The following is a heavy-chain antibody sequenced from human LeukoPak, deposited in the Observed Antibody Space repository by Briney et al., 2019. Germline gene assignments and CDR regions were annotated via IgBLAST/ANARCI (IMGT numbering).Heavy chain of an antibody. V-gene: IGHV5-51*01. CDR2: IYPGDSDT. CDR3: ARQYASSGWYSPFDY. Sequence: GESLKISCKGSGYSFTSYWIGWVRQMPGKGLEWMGIIYPGDSDTRYSPSFQGQVTISADKSISTAYLQWSSLKASDTAMYYCARQYASSGWYSPFDYWGQGTLVTVSS. D-gene: IGHD6-19*01. J-gene: IGHJ4*02. CDR1: GYSFTSYW.